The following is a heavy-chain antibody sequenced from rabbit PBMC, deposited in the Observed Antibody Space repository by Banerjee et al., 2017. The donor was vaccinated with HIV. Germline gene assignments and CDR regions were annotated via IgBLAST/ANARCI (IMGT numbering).Heavy chain of an antibody. D-gene: IGHD6-1*01. V-gene: IGHV1S40*01. CDR2: IYAGSSGST. Sequence: QSLEESGGDLVKPGASLTLTCTASGFSFSSSYWMCWVRQAPGKGLEWIACIYAGSSGSTIYASWAKGRFTISITSSTTVTLQMTSLTAADTATYFCARADDGGYGWRLWGQGTLVTVS. CDR3: ARADDGGYGWRL. J-gene: IGHJ3*01. CDR1: GFSFSSSYW.